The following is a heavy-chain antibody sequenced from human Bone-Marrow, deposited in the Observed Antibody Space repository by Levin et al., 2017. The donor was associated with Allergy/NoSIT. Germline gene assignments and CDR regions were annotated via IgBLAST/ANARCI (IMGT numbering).Heavy chain of an antibody. J-gene: IGHJ6*02. Sequence: SQTLSLTCSVSGDSISRSNYYWAWIRRPPGTGLEWIGTIYYSGTTFYSPSLESRLTISVDRSKNQFSLTLASVTSADTAVYYCARVDASGTRIGFYYYGMDVWGQGTTVTVSS. V-gene: IGHV4-39*07. CDR2: IYYSGTT. CDR1: GDSISRSNYY. CDR3: ARVDASGTRIGFYYYGMDV. D-gene: IGHD1/OR15-1a*01.